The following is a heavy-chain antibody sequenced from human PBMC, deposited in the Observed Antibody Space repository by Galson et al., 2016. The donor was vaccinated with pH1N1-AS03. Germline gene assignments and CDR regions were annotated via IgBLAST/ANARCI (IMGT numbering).Heavy chain of an antibody. Sequence: SVKVSCKASGYTFSNYGITWVRQAPGQGPQWMGWIKNNNDNTTYGQNFQGRVTLTTDPSTNTAYMELKNLRSDDTGVYYCARAFEEYLLRDYSSVFDSWGQGTLVTVSS. J-gene: IGHJ4*02. CDR3: ARAFEEYLLRDYSSVFDS. D-gene: IGHD2/OR15-2a*01. CDR1: GYTFSNYG. CDR2: IKNNNDNT. V-gene: IGHV1-18*01.